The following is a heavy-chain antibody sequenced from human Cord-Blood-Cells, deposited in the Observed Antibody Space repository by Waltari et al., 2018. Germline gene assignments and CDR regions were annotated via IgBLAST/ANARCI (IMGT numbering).Heavy chain of an antibody. CDR1: GFTFSSYS. V-gene: IGHV3-21*01. CDR3: ARDRSIAAAGTGYGMDV. CDR2: ISSSSSYI. D-gene: IGHD6-13*01. J-gene: IGHJ6*02. Sequence: EVQLVESGGGLVKPGGSLRLSCAASGFTFSSYSMNWVRQAPGKGLEWVSSISSSSSYIYYADSVKGRFTISRDNAKNSLYLQMNSLRAEDTAVYYCARDRSIAAAGTGYGMDVWGQGTTVTVSS.